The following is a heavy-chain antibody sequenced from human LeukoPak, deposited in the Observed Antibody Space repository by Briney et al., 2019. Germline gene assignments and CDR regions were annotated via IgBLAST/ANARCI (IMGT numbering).Heavy chain of an antibody. V-gene: IGHV3-30-3*01. CDR3: ARGVHALGY. J-gene: IGHJ4*02. CDR2: ISYDGTKQ. CDR1: GFTFTNYP. Sequence: GGSLRLSCEASGFTFTNYPMFWVRLAPAKGLEWVSSISYDGTKQNYTNSVKGRFTISRDNSRNVLFLQMNSLRPEDTAVYYCARGVHALGYWGQGALVIVSS. D-gene: IGHD2-2*01.